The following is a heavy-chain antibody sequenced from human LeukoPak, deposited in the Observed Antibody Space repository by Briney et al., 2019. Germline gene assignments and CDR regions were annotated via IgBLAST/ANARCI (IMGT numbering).Heavy chain of an antibody. V-gene: IGHV4-31*03. CDR3: ARADDSSGPFDY. CDR1: GGSISSGGYY. J-gene: IGHJ4*02. CDR2: IYYSGST. D-gene: IGHD3-22*01. Sequence: SETLSPTCTVSGGSISSGGYYWSWIRQHPGKGLEWIGYIYYSGSTYYNPSLKSRVTISVDTSKNQFSLKLSSVTAADTAVYYCARADDSSGPFDYWGQGTLVTVSS.